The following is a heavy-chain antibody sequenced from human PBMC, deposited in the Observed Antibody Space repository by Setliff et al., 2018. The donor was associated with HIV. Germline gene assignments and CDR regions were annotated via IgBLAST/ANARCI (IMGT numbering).Heavy chain of an antibody. CDR3: ARVYCSGGSCFTFDY. Sequence: ASVKVSCKASGYTFTSSGITWVRQAPGQGLEWMGWISVYNGNTNYAQKLQGRVTMTTDTSTSTAYMELRSLRSDDTAVYYCARVYCSGGSCFTFDYWGQGTLVTVSS. J-gene: IGHJ4*02. CDR1: GYTFTSSG. CDR2: ISVYNGNT. D-gene: IGHD2-15*01. V-gene: IGHV1-18*01.